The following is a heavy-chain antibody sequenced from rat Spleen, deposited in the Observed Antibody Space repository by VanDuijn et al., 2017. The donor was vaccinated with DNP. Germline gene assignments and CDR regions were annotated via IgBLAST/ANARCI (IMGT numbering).Heavy chain of an antibody. V-gene: IGHV2-41*01. D-gene: IGHD1-11*01. CDR3: ARDLLRWRRGFAH. CDR2: IWNSGGT. Sequence: QVQLRESGPGLVQPSQTLSLTCTVSGLPLTSNSVSWIRQPPGKGLEWMGVIWNSGGTRYDSSLKSRLTITKDTSKSQVFLKMNSLQTGDAATYYCARDLLRWRRGFAHWGQGTLVTVSS. J-gene: IGHJ3*01. CDR1: GLPLTSNS.